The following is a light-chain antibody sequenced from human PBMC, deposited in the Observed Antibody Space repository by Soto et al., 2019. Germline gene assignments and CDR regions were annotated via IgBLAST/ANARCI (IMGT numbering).Light chain of an antibody. Sequence: QSVLTQPASVSESPGQSITISCTGTSSDIGSYKFVSWYQHHPGKAPKLMIYEGSKRPSGVSDRFSGSKSGNTASLTISGLQADDEAYYYCCSYAGSANVFGTGTKSPS. CDR3: CSYAGSANV. J-gene: IGLJ1*01. CDR1: SSDIGSYKF. CDR2: EGS. V-gene: IGLV2-23*03.